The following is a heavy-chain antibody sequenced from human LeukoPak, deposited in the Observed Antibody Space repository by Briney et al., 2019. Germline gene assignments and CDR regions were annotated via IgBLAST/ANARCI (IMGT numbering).Heavy chain of an antibody. J-gene: IGHJ4*02. CDR2: VSSNGVNT. CDR1: GFTFTSSA. Sequence: PGGSLRLYCSASGFTFTSSAMHWVRQAPGKELEYLSGVSSNGVNTYYADSVKGRFTSSRDNSKNTLYLQMSSLRAEDTAVYYCVKGSKYSNGWLDYWGQGTLVTVSS. D-gene: IGHD6-19*01. CDR3: VKGSKYSNGWLDY. V-gene: IGHV3-64D*06.